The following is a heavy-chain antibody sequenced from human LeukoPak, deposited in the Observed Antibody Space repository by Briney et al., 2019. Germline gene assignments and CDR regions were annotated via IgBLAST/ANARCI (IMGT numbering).Heavy chain of an antibody. V-gene: IGHV5-51*01. J-gene: IGHJ3*02. CDR3: ARSGGNYYSI. CDR1: GYRFTSYW. D-gene: IGHD1-26*01. Sequence: GESLKISWKGSGYRFTSYWIGGGRQMPGKGLEWMGIIYPGDSDTIYSPSFQGQVTISADKSTSTANLQWSSLKASDTAMYYCARSGGNYYSIWGQGTMVTVSS. CDR2: IYPGDSDT.